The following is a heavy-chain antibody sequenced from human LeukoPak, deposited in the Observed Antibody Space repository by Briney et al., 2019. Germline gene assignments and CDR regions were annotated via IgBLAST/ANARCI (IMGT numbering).Heavy chain of an antibody. CDR1: GGSISSGGYY. Sequence: PSETLSLTCTVSGGSISSGGYYWSWIRQHPGKGLEWIGYIYYSGSTYYNPSLKSRVTISVDTSKNQFSLKLSSVTAADTAVYYCARTHSSSWSLNFDYWGQGTLVTVSS. CDR3: ARTHSSSWSLNFDY. V-gene: IGHV4-31*03. D-gene: IGHD6-13*01. J-gene: IGHJ4*02. CDR2: IYYSGST.